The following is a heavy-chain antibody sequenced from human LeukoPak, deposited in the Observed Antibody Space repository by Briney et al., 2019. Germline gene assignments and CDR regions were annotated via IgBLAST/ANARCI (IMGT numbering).Heavy chain of an antibody. Sequence: GGSLRLSCAASGFTFSSYGMHWVRQAPGKGLEWVAVTSSDGTVKYYPDSVKGRFTISRDNSKNTLYLQVNSLRPEDTGVYYCARDPVPAAARHFDYWGQGTLVTVSS. V-gene: IGHV3-30*03. CDR1: GFTFSSYG. CDR3: ARDPVPAAARHFDY. J-gene: IGHJ4*01. CDR2: TSSDGTVK. D-gene: IGHD2-2*01.